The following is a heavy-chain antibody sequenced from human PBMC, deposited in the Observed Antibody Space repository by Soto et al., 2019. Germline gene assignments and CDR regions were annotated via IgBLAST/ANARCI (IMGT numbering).Heavy chain of an antibody. CDR1: GFTFSNYA. Sequence: EVQLLDSGGGLVQPGGSLRLSCAASGFTFSNYAMTWFRQGPGKGLEWVSGISGSGGRSYYADSWKGRFTISRDNSKSTLYLQMNSLRAEDTAVYYCAKAYFVWSSEQPYYFDYWGQGTLVTVSS. V-gene: IGHV3-23*01. CDR2: ISGSGGRS. D-gene: IGHD3-16*01. J-gene: IGHJ4*02. CDR3: AKAYFVWSSEQPYYFDY.